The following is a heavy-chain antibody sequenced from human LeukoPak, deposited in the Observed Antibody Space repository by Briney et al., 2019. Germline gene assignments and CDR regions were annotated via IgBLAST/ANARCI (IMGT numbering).Heavy chain of an antibody. Sequence: GGSLRLSCVGSGFTFSDYYMSWIRQAPGKGLEWVSYFSSSVSPIYYADSVKGRFTISRDNAKKSLYLEISRLRADDTAVYYCARDPGYSSFDLWGQGTQVTVSS. CDR3: ARDPGYSSFDL. D-gene: IGHD5-12*01. CDR1: GFTFSDYY. CDR2: FSSSVSPI. J-gene: IGHJ4*02. V-gene: IGHV3-11*04.